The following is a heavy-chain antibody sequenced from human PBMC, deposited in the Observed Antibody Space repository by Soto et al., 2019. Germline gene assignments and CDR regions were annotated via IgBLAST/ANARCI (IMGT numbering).Heavy chain of an antibody. D-gene: IGHD6-19*01. J-gene: IGHJ6*02. V-gene: IGHV1-2*02. CDR3: AGDSSGWYGYYYYGMDV. CDR2: INPNSGGT. CDR1: GYTFTSYS. Sequence: GASVKVSCKASGYTFTSYSISWVRQAPGQGLEWMGWINPNSGGTNYAQKFQGRVTMTRDTSISTAYMELSRLRSDDTAVYYCAGDSSGWYGYYYYGMDVWGQGTTVTVSS.